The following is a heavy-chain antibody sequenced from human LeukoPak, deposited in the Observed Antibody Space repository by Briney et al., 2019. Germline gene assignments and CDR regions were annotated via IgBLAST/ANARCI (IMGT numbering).Heavy chain of an antibody. CDR2: IKQDGSEK. V-gene: IGHV3-7*01. CDR1: GFAFSTYW. CDR3: AKPITISGATDGFDI. Sequence: GGSLRLSCAASGFAFSTYWMNWIRQAPGKGLEWVANIKQDGSEKYYLDSVKGRFTISRDNAKNSLYLEMSSLRAEDTAVYYCAKPITISGATDGFDIWGQGAKVIVSS. J-gene: IGHJ3*02. D-gene: IGHD3-3*01.